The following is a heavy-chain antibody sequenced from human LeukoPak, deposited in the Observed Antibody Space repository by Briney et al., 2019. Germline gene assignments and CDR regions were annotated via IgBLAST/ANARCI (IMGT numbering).Heavy chain of an antibody. CDR1: GGSIIAYY. J-gene: IGHJ3*02. CDR3: ARQPANTAAFDI. Sequence: PSETLSLTCTVSGGSIIAYYWSWIPQPPGKGLEWIAYVRDNGENNYNPSLKSRAAISVDTANNQISLRLNFVTAADTAIYYCARQPANTAAFDIWGLGTMVTVSS. D-gene: IGHD5-18*01. V-gene: IGHV4-59*08. CDR2: VRDNGEN.